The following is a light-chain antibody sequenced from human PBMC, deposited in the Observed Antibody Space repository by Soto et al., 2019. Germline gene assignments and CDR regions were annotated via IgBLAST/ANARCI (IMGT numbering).Light chain of an antibody. Sequence: EIVMTQSPGTLSVSPGERATLSCRASQSVGGNLAWYQQKPGQAPRLLIYGPSTRATGIPARFSGSGSGTEFPLTIRSLQSEDFAVNYCQQYNNWPRTFGQGTKVEVK. J-gene: IGKJ1*01. V-gene: IGKV3-15*01. CDR1: QSVGGN. CDR3: QQYNNWPRT. CDR2: GPS.